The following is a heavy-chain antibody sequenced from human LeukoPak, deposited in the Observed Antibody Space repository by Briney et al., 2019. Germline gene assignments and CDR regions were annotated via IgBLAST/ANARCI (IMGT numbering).Heavy chain of an antibody. V-gene: IGHV4-61*05. J-gene: IGHJ5*02. CDR2: IYYSGST. CDR3: ARQEQQLIYNWFDP. Sequence: SETLSLTCAVSGGSISSNSYYWGWIRQPPGKGLEWIGYIYYSGSTNYNPSLKSRVTISVDTSKNQFSLKLSSVTAADTAVYYCARQEQQLIYNWFDPWGQGTLVTVSS. CDR1: GGSISSNSYY. D-gene: IGHD6-13*01.